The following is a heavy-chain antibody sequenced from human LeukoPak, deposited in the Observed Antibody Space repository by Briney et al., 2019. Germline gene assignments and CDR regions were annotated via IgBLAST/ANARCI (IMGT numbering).Heavy chain of an antibody. J-gene: IGHJ4*01. V-gene: IGHV3-23*01. CDR2: LGGRSRST. D-gene: IGHD3-3*01. CDR3: VRGARNGDLWSGYIYYY. CDR1: GFTFSSHA. Sequence: PGGSLRLSCVASGFTFSSHAMSWVRQAPGKGLEWVSTLGGRSRSTYYADSVKGRFTISRDNSKNTLYLHMSSLRAEDTAIYYCVRGARNGDLWSGYIYYYWGHVTLVTAST.